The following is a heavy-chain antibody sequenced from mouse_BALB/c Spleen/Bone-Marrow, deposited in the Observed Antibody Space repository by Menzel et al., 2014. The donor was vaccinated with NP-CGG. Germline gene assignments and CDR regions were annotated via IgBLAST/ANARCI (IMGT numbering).Heavy chain of an antibody. CDR3: ARFPMDY. V-gene: IGHV7-3*02. CDR2: IRNKAYGYTT. CDR1: GFTFTDYY. Sequence: EVQGVESGGGLVQPRGSLRLSCTTSGFTFTDYYMSWVRQPPGKALEWLAFIRNKAYGYTTEYSASVRGRFTISRDNSQSILYLQMNTLRAEDSATYYCARFPMDYWGQGTSVTVSS. J-gene: IGHJ4*01.